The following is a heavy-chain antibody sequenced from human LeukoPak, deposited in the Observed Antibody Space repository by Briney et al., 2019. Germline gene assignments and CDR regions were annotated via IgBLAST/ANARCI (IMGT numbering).Heavy chain of an antibody. CDR1: GFTFDDYA. V-gene: IGHV3-9*03. D-gene: IGHD1-14*01. J-gene: IGHJ3*02. Sequence: GGSLRLSCAASGFTFDDYAMHWVRQAPGKGLEWVSGISWNSDSIGYADSVKGRFTISRDNAKNSLYLQMNSLRAEDMALYYCAKDIGTEGHDAFDIWGQGTMVTVSS. CDR3: AKDIGTEGHDAFDI. CDR2: ISWNSDSI.